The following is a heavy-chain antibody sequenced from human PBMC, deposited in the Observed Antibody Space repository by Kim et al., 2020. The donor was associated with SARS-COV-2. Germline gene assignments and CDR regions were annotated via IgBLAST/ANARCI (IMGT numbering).Heavy chain of an antibody. V-gene: IGHV3-74*03. CDR2: INHDGTDR. J-gene: IGHJ4*01. CDR1: GFTFSSVW. CDR3: ARGAEGFDY. Sequence: GGSLRLSCAASGFTFSSVWMHWVRQVPGKGLVWVSHINHDGTDRTYADSVKGRFTVSRDNAKNTLYLEINSLRVEDTAVYYCARGAEGFDYWGHGTLVTVSS.